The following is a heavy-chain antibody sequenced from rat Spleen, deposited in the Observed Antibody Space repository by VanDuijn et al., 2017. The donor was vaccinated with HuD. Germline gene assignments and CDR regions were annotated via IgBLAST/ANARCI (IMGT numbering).Heavy chain of an antibody. J-gene: IGHJ2*01. Sequence: EVQLQESGPGLVKPSQSLSLTCSVTGYSITSSYRWNWIRKFPGNKLEWMGYINSAGSTNYNPSLKSRISITRDTSKNQFFLQVNSVTTEDTATYYCARIAAPFDYWGQGVMVTVSS. V-gene: IGHV3-3*01. CDR2: INSAGST. CDR1: GYSITSSYR. D-gene: IGHD1-2*01. CDR3: ARIAAPFDY.